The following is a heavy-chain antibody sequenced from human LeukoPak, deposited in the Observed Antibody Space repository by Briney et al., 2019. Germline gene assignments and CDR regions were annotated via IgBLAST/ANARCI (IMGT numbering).Heavy chain of an antibody. V-gene: IGHV7-4-1*02. Sequence: ASVKVSCKASGYTFISYTMNWVRQAPGQGLEWMGWINTNTGNPTYAQGFTGRFVFSLDTSVNTAYPQISSLKAEDTAVYYCARVDQLWSPNFDYWGQGTLVTVSS. CDR2: INTNTGNP. CDR1: GYTFISYT. D-gene: IGHD5-18*01. CDR3: ARVDQLWSPNFDY. J-gene: IGHJ4*02.